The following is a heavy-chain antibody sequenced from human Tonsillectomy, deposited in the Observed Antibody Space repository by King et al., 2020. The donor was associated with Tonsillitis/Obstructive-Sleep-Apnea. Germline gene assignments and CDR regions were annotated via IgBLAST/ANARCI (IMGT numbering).Heavy chain of an antibody. CDR1: GFTFSNAW. J-gene: IGHJ4*02. CDR2: IKSKTNGGTT. Sequence: VQLVESGGGLVKPGGSLRLSCAPSGFTFSNAWMSWVRQAPGRGLEWVGCIKSKTNGGTTNYAAPVKGRFTISRDDSKNTLNLQMNSLKTEDTAVYYCTTDRGSSGYWGQGTLVTVSS. CDR3: TTDRGSSGY. D-gene: IGHD1-26*01. V-gene: IGHV3-15*01.